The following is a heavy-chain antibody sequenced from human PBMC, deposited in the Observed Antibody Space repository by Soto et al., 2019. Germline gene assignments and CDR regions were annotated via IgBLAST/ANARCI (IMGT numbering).Heavy chain of an antibody. J-gene: IGHJ4*02. Sequence: SETLSLTCTVSGGSISSGDYYWSWIRQPPGKGLEWIGYIYYSGSTYYNPSLKSRVTISVDTSKNQFSLKLSSVTAADTAVYYCARLNIAAAGVYYFDYWGPGTMVTVSS. CDR1: GGSISSGDYY. V-gene: IGHV4-30-4*01. CDR2: IYYSGST. D-gene: IGHD6-13*01. CDR3: ARLNIAAAGVYYFDY.